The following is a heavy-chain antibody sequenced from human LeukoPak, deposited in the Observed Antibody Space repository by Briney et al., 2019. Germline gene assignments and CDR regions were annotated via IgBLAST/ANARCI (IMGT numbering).Heavy chain of an antibody. D-gene: IGHD3-3*01. CDR1: GITFSSHA. V-gene: IGHV3-23*01. CDR3: ARGPPARPYDFWSGQLSYV. CDR2: ISGSGGYT. Sequence: PGGSLRLSCAASGITFSSHAMTWVRHAPGKGLEWVSVISGSGGYTYYADSVKGRFTISRDNSKNTLYLQMNSLRAEDTAVYYCARGPPARPYDFWSGQLSYVWGQGTTVTVSS. J-gene: IGHJ6*02.